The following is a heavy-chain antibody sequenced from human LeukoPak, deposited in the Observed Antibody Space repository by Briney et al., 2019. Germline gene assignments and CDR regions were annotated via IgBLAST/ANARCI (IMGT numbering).Heavy chain of an antibody. CDR2: ISAYNGNT. CDR3: ARLGGNSVLRAFDI. D-gene: IGHD4-23*01. CDR1: GYTFTSYD. V-gene: IGHV1-18*01. J-gene: IGHJ3*02. Sequence: ASVKVSCKASGYTFTSYDINWVRQATGQGLEWMGWISAYNGNTNYAQKLQGRVTMTTDTSTSTAYMELRSLRSDDTAVYYCARLGGNSVLRAFDIWGQGTMVTVSS.